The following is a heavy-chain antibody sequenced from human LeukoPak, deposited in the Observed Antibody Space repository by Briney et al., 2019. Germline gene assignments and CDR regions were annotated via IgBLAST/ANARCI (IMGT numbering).Heavy chain of an antibody. V-gene: IGHV3-7*03. D-gene: IGHD3-22*01. CDR3: ATPLDYSDTSGYHQGGD. CDR2: IKEDGNKK. CDR1: GFTVSSNY. J-gene: IGHJ4*02. Sequence: GGSLRLSCAASGFTVSSNYMSWVRQAPGKGLEWVANIKEDGNKKNYVDSVKGRFTISRDNAKNSPYLQMNSLRAEDTAVYYCATPLDYSDTSGYHQGGDWGQGTLVTVSS.